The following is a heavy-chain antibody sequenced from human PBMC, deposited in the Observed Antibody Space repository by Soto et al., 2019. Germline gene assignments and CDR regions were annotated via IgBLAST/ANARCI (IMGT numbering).Heavy chain of an antibody. V-gene: IGHV1-69*01. CDR2: IIPIFGTA. Sequence: QVQLVQSGAEVKKPGSSVKVSCKASGGTFSSYAISWVRQAPGQGLEWMGGIIPIFGTANYAQKFQGRVTITADESTSTAYMELSSLRSDDTAVYYCAIGRAGMATILDAFDIWGQGTMVTVSS. CDR1: GGTFSSYA. J-gene: IGHJ3*02. CDR3: AIGRAGMATILDAFDI. D-gene: IGHD5-12*01.